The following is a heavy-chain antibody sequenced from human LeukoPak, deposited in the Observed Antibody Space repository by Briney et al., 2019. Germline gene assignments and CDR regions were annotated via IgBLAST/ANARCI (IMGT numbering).Heavy chain of an antibody. CDR3: ARGTAGYHSSYFDY. J-gene: IGHJ4*02. CDR1: GFTFSSYA. CDR2: ISYDGSNK. V-gene: IGHV3-30-3*01. Sequence: GALRLSCAASGFTFSSYAMHWVRQAPGKGLEWVAVISYDGSNKYYADSVKGRFTISRDNSKNTLYLQMNSLRAEDTAVYYCARGTAGYHSSYFDYWGQGTLVTVSS. D-gene: IGHD3-16*02.